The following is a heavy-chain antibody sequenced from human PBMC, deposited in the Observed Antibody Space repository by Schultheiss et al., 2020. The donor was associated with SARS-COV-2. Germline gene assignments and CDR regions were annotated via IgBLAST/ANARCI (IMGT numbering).Heavy chain of an antibody. J-gene: IGHJ5*02. CDR1: GGSISSGGYY. Sequence: SETLSLTCAVSGGSISSGGYYWSWIRQPAGKGLEWIGRIYTSGSTNYNPSLKSRVTMSVDTSKNQFSLKLSSVTAADTAVYYCARGYYDSSGYPNWFDPWGQGTLVTVSS. CDR2: IYTSGST. V-gene: IGHV4-61*02. D-gene: IGHD3-22*01. CDR3: ARGYYDSSGYPNWFDP.